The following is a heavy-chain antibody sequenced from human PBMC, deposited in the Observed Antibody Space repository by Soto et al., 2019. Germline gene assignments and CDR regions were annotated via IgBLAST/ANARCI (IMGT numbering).Heavy chain of an antibody. CDR2: INPSGTTT. CDR3: ARPQIASHYYYGMDV. Sequence: QVQLVQSGAEVKKPGASVKVSCTASGYTFTSYYMHWVRQAPGQGLEWMGIINPSGTTTDYAQKFQGRVTMTRDTSTSTYYMELSSLRSEDTAVYYFARPQIASHYYYGMDVWGQGTTVTVSS. D-gene: IGHD2-2*01. J-gene: IGHJ6*02. CDR1: GYTFTSYY. V-gene: IGHV1-46*01.